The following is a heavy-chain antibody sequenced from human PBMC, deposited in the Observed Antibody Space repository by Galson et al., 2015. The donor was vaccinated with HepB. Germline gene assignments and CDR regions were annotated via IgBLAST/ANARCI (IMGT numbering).Heavy chain of an antibody. CDR3: AAEEVYDSSGYYIGCY. CDR1: GFTFTSSA. V-gene: IGHV1-58*01. Sequence: SVKVSCKASGFTFTSSAVQWVRQARGQRLEWIGWIVVGSGNTNYAQKFQERVTITRDMSTSTAYMELSSLRSEDTAVYYCAAEEVYDSSGYYIGCYWGQGTLVTVSS. J-gene: IGHJ4*02. CDR2: IVVGSGNT. D-gene: IGHD3-22*01.